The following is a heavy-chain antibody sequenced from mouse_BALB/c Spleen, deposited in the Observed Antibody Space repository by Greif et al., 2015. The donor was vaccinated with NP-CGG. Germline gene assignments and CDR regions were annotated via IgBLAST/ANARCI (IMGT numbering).Heavy chain of an antibody. Sequence: QVQLQQSGPGLVAPSQSLSITCTVSGFSLTSYGVHWVRQPPGKGLEWLGVIWAGGSTNYNSALMSRLSISKDNSKSQVFLEMNSLQTDDTAMYYCARERSMITYYFDYWGQGTTLTVSS. J-gene: IGHJ2*01. CDR3: ARERSMITYYFDY. CDR2: IWAGGST. D-gene: IGHD2-4*01. V-gene: IGHV2-9*02. CDR1: GFSLTSYG.